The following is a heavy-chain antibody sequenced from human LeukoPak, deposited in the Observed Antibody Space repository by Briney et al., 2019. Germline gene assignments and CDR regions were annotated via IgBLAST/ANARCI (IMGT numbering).Heavy chain of an antibody. J-gene: IGHJ4*02. Sequence: GASVTVSCKASGYTFTGCYMHWVRQAPGQGLEWMGWINPNSGGTNYAQKFQGRVTMTRDTSISTAYMELSRLRSDDTAVYYCARALGDIVATIDPPDYWGQGTLVTVSS. CDR2: INPNSGGT. V-gene: IGHV1-2*02. D-gene: IGHD5-12*01. CDR3: ARALGDIVATIDPPDY. CDR1: GYTFTGCY.